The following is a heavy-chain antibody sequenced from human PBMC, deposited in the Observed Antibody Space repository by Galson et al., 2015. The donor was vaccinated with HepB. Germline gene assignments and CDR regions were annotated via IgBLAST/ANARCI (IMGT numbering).Heavy chain of an antibody. CDR2: ISSSSDYI. D-gene: IGHD7-27*01. CDR3: ARDPPLGTPFDY. CDR1: GFTFSSYN. V-gene: IGHV3-21*01. J-gene: IGHJ4*02. Sequence: SLRLSCAASGFTFSSYNMIWVRQAPGKGLEWVSSISSSSDYIYYADSVRGRFTISRDNAKNSLYLQINSLGADDTAVYYCARDPPLGTPFDYWGQGTLVTVSS.